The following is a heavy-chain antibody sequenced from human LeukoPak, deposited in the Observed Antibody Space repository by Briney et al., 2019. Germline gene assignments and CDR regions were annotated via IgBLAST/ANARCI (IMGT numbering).Heavy chain of an antibody. D-gene: IGHD5-24*01. CDR2: IIPIFGIA. Sequence: SVKVSCKASGGTFSSYAISWVRQAPGQGLEWMERIIPIFGIANYAQKFQGRVTITADKSTSIAYMELSSLRSEDTAVYYCARQDGYNLRGIGPIDPWGQGTLVTVSS. J-gene: IGHJ5*02. CDR3: ARQDGYNLRGIGPIDP. CDR1: GGTFSSYA. V-gene: IGHV1-69*04.